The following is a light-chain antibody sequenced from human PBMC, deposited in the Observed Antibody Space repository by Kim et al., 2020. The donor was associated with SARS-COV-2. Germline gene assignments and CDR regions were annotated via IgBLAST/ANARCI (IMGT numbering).Light chain of an antibody. CDR1: NSNIGSNT. CDR2: SNS. V-gene: IGLV1-44*01. Sequence: GQRVTISCSGSNSNIGSNTVNWYQQLPGTAPKLLIYSNSQRPSGVPDRFSGSKSGTSASLAISGLQSEDEADYYCAAWDDSLNAVGFGGGTKLTVL. CDR3: AAWDDSLNAVG. J-gene: IGLJ2*01.